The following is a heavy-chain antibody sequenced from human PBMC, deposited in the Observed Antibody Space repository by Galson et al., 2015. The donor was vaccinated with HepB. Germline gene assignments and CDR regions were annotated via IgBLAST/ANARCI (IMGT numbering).Heavy chain of an antibody. J-gene: IGHJ6*03. D-gene: IGHD3-10*01. CDR3: AKDRAQLGEYMDV. Sequence: SLRLSCAASGFTFSSYGMHWVRQAPGKGLEWVAVISYDGSNKYYADSVKGRFTISRDNSKNTLYLQMNSLRAEDTAVYYCAKDRAQLGEYMDVWGKGTTVTVSS. V-gene: IGHV3-30*18. CDR1: GFTFSSYG. CDR2: ISYDGSNK.